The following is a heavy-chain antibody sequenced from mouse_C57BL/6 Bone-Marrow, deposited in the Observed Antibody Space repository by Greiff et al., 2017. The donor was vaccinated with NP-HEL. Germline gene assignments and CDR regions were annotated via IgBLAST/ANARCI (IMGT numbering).Heavy chain of an antibody. CDR1: GFTFSDYG. Sequence: EVKVVESGGGLVKPGGSLKLSCAASGFTFSDYGMHWVRQAPEKGLEWVAYISSGSSTIYYADTVKGRFTISRDNAKNTLFLQMTSLRSEDTAMYYCARSWLRYYYAMDYWGQGTSVTVSS. CDR3: ARSWLRYYYAMDY. D-gene: IGHD2-2*01. J-gene: IGHJ4*01. V-gene: IGHV5-17*01. CDR2: ISSGSSTI.